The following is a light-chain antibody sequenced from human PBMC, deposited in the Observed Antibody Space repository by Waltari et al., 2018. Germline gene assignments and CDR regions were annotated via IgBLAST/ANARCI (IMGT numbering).Light chain of an antibody. CDR2: EDG. Sequence: SYVLTQPPSVSVAPGQTARISCDGNNIGSKNVHWYQQKPGQAPVLVVYEDGDRPSGIPERFSGSNSGNTATLTVSRVDAGDEADYYCQVWESGSDHYVCGTVTKVTVL. V-gene: IGLV3-21*02. CDR3: QVWESGSDHYV. J-gene: IGLJ1*01. CDR1: NIGSKN.